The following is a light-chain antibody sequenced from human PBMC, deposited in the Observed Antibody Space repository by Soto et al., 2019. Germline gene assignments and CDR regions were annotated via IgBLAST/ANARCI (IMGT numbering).Light chain of an antibody. CDR2: KAS. CDR3: QHYNSYSEA. CDR1: QTISSW. Sequence: QLTQSPSTLSGSLGDRVTITCRASQTISSWLAWYKQKPGKATKLLIYKASTLKSGVPSRVSGSGSGTEVTLTISSLQTDDFATYYCQHYNSYSEAFGQGTKVDIK. V-gene: IGKV1-5*03. J-gene: IGKJ1*01.